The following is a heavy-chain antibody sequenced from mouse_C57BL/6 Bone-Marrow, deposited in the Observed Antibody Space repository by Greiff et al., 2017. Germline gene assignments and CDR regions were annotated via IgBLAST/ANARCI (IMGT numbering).Heavy chain of an antibody. V-gene: IGHV10-3*01. Sequence: EVQLVESGGGLVQPRGSLKFSCAASGFNFNTYAMHWVRQAPGKGLEWVARIRRKSSNYAKYYADSVKARFTISRDDSQSMLYLQMHNLKTADTSIYYSVRAEGNSWFAYWGQGTLVTVSA. CDR3: VRAEGNSWFAY. CDR2: IRRKSSNYAK. D-gene: IGHD2-1*01. CDR1: GFNFNTYA. J-gene: IGHJ3*01.